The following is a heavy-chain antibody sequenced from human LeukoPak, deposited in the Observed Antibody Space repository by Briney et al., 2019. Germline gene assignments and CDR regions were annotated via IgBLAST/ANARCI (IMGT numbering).Heavy chain of an antibody. J-gene: IGHJ5*02. Sequence: GGTLRLSCAASGFTFSSHGMNWVRQAPRKGLEWVSGISPSGGITYYTDSVKGRFTISRDNSKNTVSLQMNSLRGEDTAVYYCARDRFIRDSSSWSAFDPWGQGTLVTVSS. V-gene: IGHV3-23*01. CDR2: ISPSGGIT. D-gene: IGHD6-13*01. CDR3: ARDRFIRDSSSWSAFDP. CDR1: GFTFSSHG.